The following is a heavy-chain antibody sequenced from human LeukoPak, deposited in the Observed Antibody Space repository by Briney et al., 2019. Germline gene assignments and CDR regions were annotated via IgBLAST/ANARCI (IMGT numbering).Heavy chain of an antibody. D-gene: IGHD1-1*01. CDR2: IYYSGST. Sequence: SETLSLTCTFSGDSISSYYWSWTRQPPGKGLEWIGYIYYSGSTNYNPSLKSRVTISVDTSKNQFSLKLSSVTSADTAVYYCARDSPRVRFDYWGQGTLVTVSS. CDR1: GDSISSYY. J-gene: IGHJ4*02. V-gene: IGHV4-59*01. CDR3: ARDSPRVRFDY.